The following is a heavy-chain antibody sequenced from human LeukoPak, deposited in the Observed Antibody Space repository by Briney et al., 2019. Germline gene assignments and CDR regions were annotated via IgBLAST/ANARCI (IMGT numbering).Heavy chain of an antibody. D-gene: IGHD1-26*01. CDR1: GYTFTSYA. CDR3: TRPNSGSYFSAFDY. V-gene: IGHV7-4-1*02. Sequence: ASVKVSCKASGYTFTSYAMNWVRQAPGQGLEWMGWINTNTGNPTYAQGFTGRFVFSLDTSVSTAYLQISSLKAEDTAVYYCTRPNSGSYFSAFDYWGQGTLVTVSS. CDR2: INTNTGNP. J-gene: IGHJ4*02.